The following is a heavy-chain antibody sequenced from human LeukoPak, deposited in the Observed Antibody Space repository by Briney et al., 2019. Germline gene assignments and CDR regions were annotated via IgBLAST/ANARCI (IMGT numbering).Heavy chain of an antibody. D-gene: IGHD3-22*01. V-gene: IGHV4-34*01. CDR3: ARLFRDALVVVITKRSNWFDP. CDR1: GGSFSGYY. J-gene: IGHJ5*02. CDR2: INHSGST. Sequence: SETLSLTCAVYGGSFSGYYWSWIRQPPGKGLEWIGEINHSGSTNYNPSLKSRVTISVDTSKNQFSLKLSSVTAADTAVYYCARLFRDALVVVITKRSNWFDPWGQGTLVTVSS.